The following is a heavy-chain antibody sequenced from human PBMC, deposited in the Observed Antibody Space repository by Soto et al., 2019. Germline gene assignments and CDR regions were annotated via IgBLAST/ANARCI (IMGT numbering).Heavy chain of an antibody. V-gene: IGHV1-69*13. CDR2: IIPIFGTA. J-gene: IGHJ6*02. D-gene: IGHD5-18*01. CDR1: GGTFSSYA. Sequence: ASVKFSCKASGGTFSSYAISWVRQAPGQGLEWMGGIIPIFGTANYAQKFQGRVTITADESTSTAYMELSSLRSEDTAVYYCANGRKEGYSYGFVYYYYGMDVWGQGTTVTVSS. CDR3: ANGRKEGYSYGFVYYYYGMDV.